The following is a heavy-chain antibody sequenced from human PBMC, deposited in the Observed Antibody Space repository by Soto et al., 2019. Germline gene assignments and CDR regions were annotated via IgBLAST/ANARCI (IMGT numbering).Heavy chain of an antibody. J-gene: IGHJ4*01. CDR2: IYYSGST. CDR1: GGSISRYY. CDR3: ARVAGRNYDSSSQSGPYFDY. V-gene: IGHV4-59*01. Sequence: SETLSLTCTGSGGSISRYYWSWIRQPPGKGLEWIGYIYYSGSTNYNPSLKSRVTISVDTSKNQFCLKLSSVTAADTAVYYCARVAGRNYDSSSQSGPYFDYWGQGTLVTVSA. D-gene: IGHD3-22*01.